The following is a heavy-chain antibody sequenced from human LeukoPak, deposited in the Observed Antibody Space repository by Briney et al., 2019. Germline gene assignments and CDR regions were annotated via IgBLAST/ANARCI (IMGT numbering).Heavy chain of an antibody. V-gene: IGHV4-39*07. CDR1: GGSISSGSYY. CDR3: ARVPPWYMDV. Sequence: SETLSLTCTVSGGSISSGSYYWGWIRQPPGKGLEWIGNIYYSRITDYNPSLKSRVTISVDTSKNQFSLKLSSVTAADTAAYYCARVPPWYMDVWGKGTTITVSS. CDR2: IYYSRIT. J-gene: IGHJ6*03.